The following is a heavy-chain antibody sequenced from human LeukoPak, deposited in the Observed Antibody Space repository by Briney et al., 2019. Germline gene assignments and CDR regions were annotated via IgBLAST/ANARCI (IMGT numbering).Heavy chain of an antibody. Sequence: PGGSLRLSCAASGFTFSSYSMNRVRQAPGRGLEWVPYISSSSSTIYYADSVKGRFTISRDNAKNSLYLQMNSLRAEDTAVYYCAKGSGGSWYREYFQHWGQGTLVTVSS. J-gene: IGHJ1*01. CDR3: AKGSGGSWYREYFQH. CDR2: ISSSSSTI. D-gene: IGHD6-13*01. V-gene: IGHV3-48*04. CDR1: GFTFSSYS.